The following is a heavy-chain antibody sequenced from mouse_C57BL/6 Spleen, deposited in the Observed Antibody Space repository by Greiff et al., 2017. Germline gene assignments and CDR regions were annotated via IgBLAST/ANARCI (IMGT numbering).Heavy chain of an antibody. Sequence: QVQLQQPGAELVKPGASVKLSCKASGYTFTSYWMHWVKQRPGQGLEWIGMIHPNSGSTNYNEKFKSKATLTVDKSSSTAYMQLSSLTSEDSAVYYCARGGDYYGSSYNYWGQGTTLTVSS. CDR1: GYTFTSYW. CDR3: ARGGDYYGSSYNY. D-gene: IGHD1-1*01. J-gene: IGHJ2*01. V-gene: IGHV1-64*01. CDR2: IHPNSGST.